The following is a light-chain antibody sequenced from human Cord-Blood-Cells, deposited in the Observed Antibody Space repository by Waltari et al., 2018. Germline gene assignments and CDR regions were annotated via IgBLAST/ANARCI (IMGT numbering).Light chain of an antibody. Sequence: IEMTQSPSSLSASVGDMVTVTCRASQSISSYLNWYQQKPGKAPKLLIYAASSLQSGVPSRFSGSGSGTDFTLTISSLQPEDFATYYCQQSYSTPLTFGGGTKVEIK. V-gene: IGKV1-39*01. CDR3: QQSYSTPLT. J-gene: IGKJ4*01. CDR1: QSISSY. CDR2: AAS.